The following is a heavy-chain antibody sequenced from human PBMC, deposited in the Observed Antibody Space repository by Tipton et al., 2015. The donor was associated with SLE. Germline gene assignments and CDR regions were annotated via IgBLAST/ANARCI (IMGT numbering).Heavy chain of an antibody. CDR3: AITVVAGADFDY. CDR2: INPSSGSS. J-gene: IGHJ4*02. CDR1: GYSFTSYY. Sequence: QSGPEVKKPGASVKVSCKTSGYSFTSYYIHWVRQAPGQGLEWMGIINPSSGSSIYAEKFQGRVTMTRDTSTTIAYMDLSSLTSEDTAVYYCAITVVAGADFDYWGQGTLVTVSS. D-gene: IGHD2-2*01. V-gene: IGHV1-46*01.